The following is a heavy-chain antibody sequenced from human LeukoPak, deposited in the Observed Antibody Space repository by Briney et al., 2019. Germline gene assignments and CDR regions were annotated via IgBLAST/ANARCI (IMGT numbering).Heavy chain of an antibody. Sequence: GGSLRLSCAASGFTFSSYVMNWVRQTPGKGLEWVSSISSSSSYIYYADSVKGRFTISRDNAKNSLYLQMNSLRAEDTAVYYCARDERYDFWSGYLYYFDYWGQGTLVTVSS. CDR1: GFTFSSYV. D-gene: IGHD3-3*01. J-gene: IGHJ4*02. CDR2: ISSSSSYI. CDR3: ARDERYDFWSGYLYYFDY. V-gene: IGHV3-21*01.